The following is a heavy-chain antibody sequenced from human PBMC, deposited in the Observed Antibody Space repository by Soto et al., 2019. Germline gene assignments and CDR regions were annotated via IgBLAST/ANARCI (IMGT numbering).Heavy chain of an antibody. CDR1: GGSISSYY. Sequence: SETLSLTCTVSGGSISSYYWSWIRQPPGKGLEWIGYIYYSGSTNYNPSLKSRVTISVDTSKNKFSLNLSSVTAADTAVYYCARDLGYGGCWGGWYYYGMDVWGQGTTVTVSS. CDR3: ARDLGYGGCWGGWYYYGMDV. CDR2: IYYSGST. V-gene: IGHV4-59*01. J-gene: IGHJ6*02. D-gene: IGHD6-13*01.